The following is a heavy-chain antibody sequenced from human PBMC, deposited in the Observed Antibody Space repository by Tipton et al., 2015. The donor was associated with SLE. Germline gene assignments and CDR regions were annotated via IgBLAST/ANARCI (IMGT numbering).Heavy chain of an antibody. CDR2: ISYSETT. J-gene: IGHJ4*02. CDR3: AGAWQGYCSGGTCYVLDY. V-gene: IGHV4-59*11. CDR1: GGSISSHY. Sequence: TLSLTCTASGGSISSHYWSWIRPPPGKGLEWIGYISYSETTNYNPSLKSRVTISVDTSKNQFSLKLRSVTAADTAVYYCAGAWQGYCSGGTCYVLDYWGQGTLVTVSS. D-gene: IGHD2-15*01.